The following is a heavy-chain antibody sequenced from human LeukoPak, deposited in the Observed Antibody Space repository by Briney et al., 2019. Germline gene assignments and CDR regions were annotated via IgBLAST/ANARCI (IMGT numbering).Heavy chain of an antibody. CDR3: ARDAYSSSWYSNYYYYYHMDV. V-gene: IGHV3-66*01. CDR1: GFTVSSNY. J-gene: IGHJ6*03. D-gene: IGHD6-13*01. CDR2: IYSGGST. Sequence: PGGSLRLSCAASGFTVSSNYMRWVRQAPGKGLEWVAVIYSGGSTYYAESVMGRFTISRDNSNNKPYCQMNSRRAEDNAVYYCARDAYSSSWYSNYYYYYHMDVWGKGTTVTISS.